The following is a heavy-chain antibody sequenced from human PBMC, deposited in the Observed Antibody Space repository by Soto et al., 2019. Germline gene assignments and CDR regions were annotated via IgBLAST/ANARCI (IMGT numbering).Heavy chain of an antibody. V-gene: IGHV4-34*01. CDR3: ARGLGAAAGTRWFDP. CDR2: INHSGST. CDR1: GGSFSGYY. J-gene: IGHJ5*02. Sequence: SETLSLTCAVSGGSFSGYYWSWIRQPPGKGLEWIGEINHSGSTNYNPSLKSRVTISVDTSKNQFSLKLSSVTAADTAVYYCARGLGAAAGTRWFDPWGQGTLVTVSS. D-gene: IGHD6-13*01.